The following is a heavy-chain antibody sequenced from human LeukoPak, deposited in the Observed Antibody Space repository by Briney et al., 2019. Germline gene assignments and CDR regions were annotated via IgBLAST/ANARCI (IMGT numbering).Heavy chain of an antibody. V-gene: IGHV7-4-1*02. J-gene: IGHJ4*02. D-gene: IGHD3-22*01. CDR2: INTNAGNP. CDR3: ARDGDYYDSSGYSAPFDY. CDR1: GYTFTSYA. Sequence: ASVKVSCKASGYTFTSYAINWVRQAPGQGLEWMGWINTNAGNPTYAQGFTGRFVFSLDTSVSTAYLQISSLKAEDTAVYYCARDGDYYDSSGYSAPFDYWGQGTLVTVSS.